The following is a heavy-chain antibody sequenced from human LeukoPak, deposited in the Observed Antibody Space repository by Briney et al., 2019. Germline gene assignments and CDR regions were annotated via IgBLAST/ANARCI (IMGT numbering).Heavy chain of an antibody. CDR1: GGSISSYY. Sequence: SETLSLTRTVSGGSISSYYWSWIRQPPGKGRGRIGHIYYNRNTNYNPSLKSRVTISVDTSKTQFSLKLKSVTGEDTAVYYCAGTLINCRYYCDCWRQGTLVTVPS. CDR2: IYYNRNT. V-gene: IGHV4-59*01. D-gene: IGHD1-1*01. J-gene: IGHJ4*02. CDR3: AGTLINCRYYCDC.